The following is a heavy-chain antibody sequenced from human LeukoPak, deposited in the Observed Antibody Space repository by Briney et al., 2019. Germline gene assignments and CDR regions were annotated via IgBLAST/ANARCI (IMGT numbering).Heavy chain of an antibody. J-gene: IGHJ2*01. CDR2: ISGSGDST. Sequence: GGSLRLSCAASGFTFSSYAMSWVRQAPGKGLEWVSTISGSGDSTHYADSVKGRFTISRDNSKNTLYLQMNSLRAEDTAVFYCAKAHEEHLLPNWFFDLWGRGTLVTVSS. CDR3: AKAHEEHLLPNWFFDL. CDR1: GFTFSSYA. V-gene: IGHV3-23*01. D-gene: IGHD3-22*01.